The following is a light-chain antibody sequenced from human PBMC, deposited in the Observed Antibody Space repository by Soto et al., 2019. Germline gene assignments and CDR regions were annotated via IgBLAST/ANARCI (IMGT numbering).Light chain of an antibody. CDR2: ANI. Sequence: QLVLTQPPSVSGAPGQRVTISCTGSGSNIGAGYDVHWYQQLPGTAPKLLIFANINRPSGVPDRFSGSKSGTSASLAITGLRAEDEADYYCQSYDSSLSGYVFGTGTKVTVL. CDR3: QSYDSSLSGYV. CDR1: GSNIGAGYD. V-gene: IGLV1-40*01. J-gene: IGLJ1*01.